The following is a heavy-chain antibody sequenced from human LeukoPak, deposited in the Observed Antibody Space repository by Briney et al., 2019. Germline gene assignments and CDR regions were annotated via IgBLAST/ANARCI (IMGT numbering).Heavy chain of an antibody. CDR1: GYTFTAYY. CDR2: INPNSGGT. J-gene: IGHJ4*02. Sequence: ASVKVSCKASGYTFTAYYIHWVRQPPGQGLEWMGWINPNSGGTSYAQKFQGRVTMTRDTSISTAHMEVSRLRSDDTAVYYCARANFLYCSSTTCLFDYWGQGTLVTVSS. D-gene: IGHD2-2*01. V-gene: IGHV1-2*02. CDR3: ARANFLYCSSTTCLFDY.